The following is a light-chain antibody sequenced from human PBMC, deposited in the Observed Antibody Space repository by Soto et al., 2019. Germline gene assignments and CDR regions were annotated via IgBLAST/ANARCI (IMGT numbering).Light chain of an antibody. J-gene: IGLJ2*01. CDR3: QTWDAGVVV. CDR2: LNSDGSH. CDR1: SGHSNYA. V-gene: IGLV4-69*01. Sequence: QAVVTQSPSASASLGASVKLTCTLSSGHSNYAIAWHQQHPEKGPRYLMKLNSDGSHSKGDGIPDRFSGSSSGAERYLTISSLQSEDEADYYCQTWDAGVVVFGGGTKLTVL.